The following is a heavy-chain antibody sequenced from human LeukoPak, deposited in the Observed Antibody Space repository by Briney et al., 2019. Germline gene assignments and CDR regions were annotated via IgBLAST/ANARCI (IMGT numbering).Heavy chain of an antibody. CDR2: IYYRGST. J-gene: IGHJ4*02. CDR3: ARQRLYGALNFFDY. CDR1: GGSISSSSYN. D-gene: IGHD4-17*01. V-gene: IGHV4-39*01. Sequence: ASETLSLTCTVSGGSISSSSYNGGWIRQPPGKGLEWIGSIYYRGSTYYNPSLKSRVTISVDTSKNQFSLKLSSVTAADTAVYYCARQRLYGALNFFDYWGQGTLVTVSS.